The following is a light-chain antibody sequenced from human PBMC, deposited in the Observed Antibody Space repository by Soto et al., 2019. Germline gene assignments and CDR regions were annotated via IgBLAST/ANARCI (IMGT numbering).Light chain of an antibody. CDR3: QQYYSYWT. Sequence: DIQMTQYPSTLSASVGDRVIITCRASQSISSWLAWYQQKPGKAPKLLISKASNLESGVPSRFSGSGSGTEFTLTVSSLQPDAFATYYCQQYYSYWTFGQGTKVEIK. CDR2: KAS. V-gene: IGKV1-5*03. CDR1: QSISSW. J-gene: IGKJ1*01.